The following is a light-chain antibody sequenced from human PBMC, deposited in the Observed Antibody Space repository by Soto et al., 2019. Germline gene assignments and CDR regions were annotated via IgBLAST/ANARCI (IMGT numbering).Light chain of an antibody. CDR1: SRDVGGYNL. Sequence: QSLLTQPASVSGSPGQSIIISCTGTSRDVGGYNLFSWYQQYPDKAPKLIIYEGTKRPSGVSNRFSGSWSGNTASLTISGLQAEDEADYYCCARADTSSVLFGGGTKLTVL. CDR3: CARADTSSVL. CDR2: EGT. V-gene: IGLV2-23*01. J-gene: IGLJ2*01.